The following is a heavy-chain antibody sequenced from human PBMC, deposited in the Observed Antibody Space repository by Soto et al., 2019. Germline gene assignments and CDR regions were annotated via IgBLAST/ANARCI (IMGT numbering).Heavy chain of an antibody. V-gene: IGHV4-31*03. CDR1: GGSISNGGYY. CDR3: ARQLREPPVVGGYYFDY. Sequence: PSETLSLTCTVSGGSISNGGYYWSWIRQHPGKGLEWIGYIYYSGSTYYNPSLKSRVTISVDTSKNQFSLKLSSVTAADTAVYYCARQLREPPVVGGYYFDYWGQGTLVTVSS. CDR2: IYYSGST. D-gene: IGHD3-22*01. J-gene: IGHJ4*02.